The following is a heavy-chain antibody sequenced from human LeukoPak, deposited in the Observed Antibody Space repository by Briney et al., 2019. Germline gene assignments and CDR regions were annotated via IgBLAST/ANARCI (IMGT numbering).Heavy chain of an antibody. J-gene: IGHJ4*02. Sequence: PGGSLRLSCAASGFTFSSYAMSWVRQAPGKGLEWVSGLSGSGGSTYYVDSVKGRFTISRDNSKNTLYLQMNRLRAEDTAVYYCVKPRENYVDSCFDDYWGQGTLVTVSS. CDR1: GFTFSSYA. V-gene: IGHV3-23*01. CDR2: LSGSGGST. CDR3: VKPRENYVDSCFDDY. D-gene: IGHD3-16*01.